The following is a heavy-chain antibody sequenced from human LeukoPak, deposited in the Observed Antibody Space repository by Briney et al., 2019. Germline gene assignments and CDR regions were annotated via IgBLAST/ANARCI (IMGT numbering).Heavy chain of an antibody. V-gene: IGHV4-39*01. D-gene: IGHD3-10*01. CDR2: IYYSGST. J-gene: IGHJ5*02. CDR3: ARLVRSKYYGSGSYSKFDP. Sequence: PSETLSLTCTVSGGSISSSSYYWGWIRQPPGKGLEWIGSIYYSGSTYYNPSLKSRVTISVDTSKNQFSLKLSSVTAADTAVYYCARLVRSKYYGSGSYSKFDPWGQGTLVTVSS. CDR1: GGSISSSSYY.